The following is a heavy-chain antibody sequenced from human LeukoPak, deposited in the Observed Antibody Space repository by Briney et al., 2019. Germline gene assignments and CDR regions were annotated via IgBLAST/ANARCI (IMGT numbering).Heavy chain of an antibody. D-gene: IGHD6-13*01. CDR1: GGSISSYY. Sequence: SETLSLTCTVSGGSISSYYWSWIRQPPGKGLEWIGYIYYSGSTNYNPSLKSRVTISVDTSKNQFSLKLSSVTAADTAVYYCARGPIWTAAAVRGNYYYMDVWGQGTTVTVSS. V-gene: IGHV4-59*01. CDR2: IYYSGST. CDR3: ARGPIWTAAAVRGNYYYMDV. J-gene: IGHJ6*03.